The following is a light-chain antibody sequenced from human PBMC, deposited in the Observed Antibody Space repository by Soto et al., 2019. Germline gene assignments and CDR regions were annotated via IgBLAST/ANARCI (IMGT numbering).Light chain of an antibody. CDR2: GAS. CDR1: QSVSSY. Sequence: EIVMTQSPATLSVSPGERATLSCRASQSVSSYLAWYQQKPGQAPRLLIYGASTRATGIPARFSGSGSGTEFTPTIISLQSADSADYYCQHYNNWPWTFGQGTKVEIK. J-gene: IGKJ1*01. CDR3: QHYNNWPWT. V-gene: IGKV3-15*01.